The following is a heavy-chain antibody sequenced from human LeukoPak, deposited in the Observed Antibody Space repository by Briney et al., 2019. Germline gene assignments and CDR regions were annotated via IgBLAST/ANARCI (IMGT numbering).Heavy chain of an antibody. V-gene: IGHV5-51*01. CDR1: GYTFTRHW. CDR2: IFPGGSDI. D-gene: IGHD4-17*01. CDR3: VMYGDYVEIFDY. Sequence: GESLKISCKGSGYTFTRHWTGWVRPPPGKGLEWMGFIFPGGSDIRYSPSFQGQVTISADRSITTAYLQWSSLKASDTAIYYCVMYGDYVEIFDYWGQGTLVTVSS. J-gene: IGHJ4*02.